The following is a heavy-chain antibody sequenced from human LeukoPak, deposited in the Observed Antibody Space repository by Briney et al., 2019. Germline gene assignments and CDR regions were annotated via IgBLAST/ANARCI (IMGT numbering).Heavy chain of an antibody. D-gene: IGHD3-16*01. V-gene: IGHV5-51*01. CDR1: GYSFTAYW. Sequence: GESLKISCRGSGYSFTAYWIAWVRQMPGKGLEWMATIYPGDSATTYSPSFQGQVTISADKSITTAYLQWSSLKASDTAMYYCARPAAGLGGFDYWGQGTLVTVSS. CDR2: IYPGDSAT. J-gene: IGHJ4*02. CDR3: ARPAAGLGGFDY.